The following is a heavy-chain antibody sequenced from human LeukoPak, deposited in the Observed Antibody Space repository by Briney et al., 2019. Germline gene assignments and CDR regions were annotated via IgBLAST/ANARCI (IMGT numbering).Heavy chain of an antibody. CDR1: GFTFSSYS. CDR3: ARAPGSSGEEVWFDP. Sequence: SGGSLRLSCAASGFTFSSYSMNWVRQAPGKGLVWVSSISSSSSYIYYADSVKGRFTISRDNAKNSLYLQMNSLRAEDTAVYYCARAPGSSGEEVWFDPWGQGTLVTVSS. D-gene: IGHD6-19*01. CDR2: ISSSSSYI. J-gene: IGHJ5*02. V-gene: IGHV3-21*01.